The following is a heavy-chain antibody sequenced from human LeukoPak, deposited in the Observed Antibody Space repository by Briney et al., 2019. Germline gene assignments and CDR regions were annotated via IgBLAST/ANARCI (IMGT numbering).Heavy chain of an antibody. Sequence: SETLSLTCIVSGGSISSYYWSWIRQPPGKGLEWIGYIYYSGSTNYNPSLKSRVTISVDTSKNQFSLKLSSVTAADTAVYYCARDSVNWEDPPYGMDVWGQGTTVTVSS. CDR1: GGSISSYY. CDR3: ARDSVNWEDPPYGMDV. J-gene: IGHJ6*02. V-gene: IGHV4-59*01. CDR2: IYYSGST. D-gene: IGHD1-26*01.